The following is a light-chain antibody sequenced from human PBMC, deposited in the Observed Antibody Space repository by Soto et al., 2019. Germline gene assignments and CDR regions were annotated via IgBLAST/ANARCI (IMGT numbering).Light chain of an antibody. CDR1: QSVTTQ. V-gene: IGKV3-11*01. CDR3: QQFNTYS. J-gene: IGKJ2*01. CDR2: GAS. Sequence: EIVLTQSPATLSLSPGERATLSCRASQSVTTQLAWYQQKPGQAPRLIIHGASSRATGVPDRFSGRGSGTDFTLIISRLEPEDFATYYCQQFNTYSFGPGTKVDI.